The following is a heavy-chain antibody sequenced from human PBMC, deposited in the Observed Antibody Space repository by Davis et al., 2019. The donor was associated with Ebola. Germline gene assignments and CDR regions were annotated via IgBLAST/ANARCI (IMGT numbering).Heavy chain of an antibody. J-gene: IGHJ4*02. Sequence: HTGGSLRLSCTASGFTFSSNWMHWVRQGPGKGLVWVSRINSDGHTTNYADSVNGRFTISRDNAKNTLYLQMNTLGDDDTAVYYCARGPARSGNYYVGDYWGQGTRVTVSS. CDR3: ARGPARSGNYYVGDY. D-gene: IGHD1-26*01. CDR1: GFTFSSNW. CDR2: INSDGHTT. V-gene: IGHV3-74*01.